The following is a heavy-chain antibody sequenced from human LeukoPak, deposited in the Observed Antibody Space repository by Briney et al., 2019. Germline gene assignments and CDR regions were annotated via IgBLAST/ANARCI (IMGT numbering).Heavy chain of an antibody. CDR1: GYTFTSYG. D-gene: IGHD5-12*01. V-gene: IGHV1-18*01. CDR3: ARSGRGTYYYFDL. J-gene: IGHJ4*02. Sequence: ASVKVSCKASGYTFTSYGINWVRQAPGQGLEWMGWISTYNGDTNYAQKLQGRVTMTADTSTSTAYMELRSLTSDDTAVYYCARSGRGTYYYFDLWGLGTLVTVSS. CDR2: ISTYNGDT.